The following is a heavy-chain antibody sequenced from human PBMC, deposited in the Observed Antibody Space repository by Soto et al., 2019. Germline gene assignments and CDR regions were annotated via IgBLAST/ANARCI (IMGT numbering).Heavy chain of an antibody. D-gene: IGHD3-3*01. Sequence: PGESLKISCKGSGYSFTSYWIGWVRQMPGKGLEWMGIIYPGDSDTRYSPSFQGQVTISADKSISTAYLQWSSLKASDTAMYYCAKSLRITIFGVVIWLWAFDIWGQGTMVTVSS. V-gene: IGHV5-51*01. J-gene: IGHJ3*02. CDR3: AKSLRITIFGVVIWLWAFDI. CDR1: GYSFTSYW. CDR2: IYPGDSDT.